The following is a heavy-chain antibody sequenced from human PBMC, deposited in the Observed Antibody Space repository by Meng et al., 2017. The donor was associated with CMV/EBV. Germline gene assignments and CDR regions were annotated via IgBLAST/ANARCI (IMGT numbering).Heavy chain of an antibody. D-gene: IGHD3-3*01. CDR1: GFTFSSYW. CDR2: IKQDGSEK. Sequence: GESLKISCAASGFTFSSYWMGWVRQAPGKGLEWVANIKQDGSEKCYVDSVKGRFTISRDNAKNSLYLQMNSLRAEDTAVYYCARAALWSGSIWFDPWGQGTLVTVSS. V-gene: IGHV3-7*01. CDR3: ARAALWSGSIWFDP. J-gene: IGHJ5*02.